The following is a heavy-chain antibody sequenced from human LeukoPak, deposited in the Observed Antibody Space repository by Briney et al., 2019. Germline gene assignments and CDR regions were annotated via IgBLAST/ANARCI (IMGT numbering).Heavy chain of an antibody. V-gene: IGHV4-61*02. J-gene: IGHJ3*02. CDR3: ARRRNYKDAFDI. Sequence: SETLSLTCDVSGGSISSGTHYWTWIRQPVGKELEWLGRIFTSGSPTYNSSLKSRLTISIDKSKNQFSLKLSSVTAADTAVYYCARRRNYKDAFDIWGQGTMVTVSS. CDR2: IFTSGSP. CDR1: GGSISSGTHY. D-gene: IGHD5-24*01.